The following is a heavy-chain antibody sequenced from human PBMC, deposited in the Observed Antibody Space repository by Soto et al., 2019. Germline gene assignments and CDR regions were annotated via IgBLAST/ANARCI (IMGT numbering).Heavy chain of an antibody. CDR3: AKALSTDFNDFWNVHYYYGMDV. J-gene: IGHJ6*02. Sequence: GGSLRLSCAASGFTFSSYGMHWVRQAPGKGLEWVAVISYDVSNKYYADSVKGRFTISRDNSKNTLYLQMNSLRAEDTAVYYCAKALSTDFNDFWNVHYYYGMDVWGQGTRVTFSS. CDR2: ISYDVSNK. D-gene: IGHD3-3*01. CDR1: GFTFSSYG. V-gene: IGHV3-30*18.